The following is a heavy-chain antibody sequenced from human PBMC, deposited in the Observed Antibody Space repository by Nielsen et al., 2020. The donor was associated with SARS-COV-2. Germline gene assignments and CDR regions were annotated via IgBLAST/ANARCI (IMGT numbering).Heavy chain of an antibody. J-gene: IGHJ4*02. V-gene: IGHV4-34*01. CDR3: ARGIGKPGPVCR. CDR2: INHSGST. CDR1: GGSFSGYY. Sequence: SETLSLTCAVYGGSFSGYYWSWIRQPPGKGLEWIGEINHSGSTNYNPSLKSRVTISVDTSKNQFSLKLSSVTAADTAVYYCARGIGKPGPVCRWGQGTLVTVSS. D-gene: IGHD1-26*01.